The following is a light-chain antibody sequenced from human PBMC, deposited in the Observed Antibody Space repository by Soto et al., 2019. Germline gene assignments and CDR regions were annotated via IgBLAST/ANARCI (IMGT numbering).Light chain of an antibody. Sequence: LQITQSPSTLSASVRDRVNITCRASQSISSWLAWYQQKPGKAPKLLIYDASSLESGVPSRFSGSGSGTEFTLTISSLQPDDFATYYCQQYNSYRWTFGQGTKVDIK. V-gene: IGKV1-5*01. CDR1: QSISSW. CDR2: DAS. J-gene: IGKJ1*01. CDR3: QQYNSYRWT.